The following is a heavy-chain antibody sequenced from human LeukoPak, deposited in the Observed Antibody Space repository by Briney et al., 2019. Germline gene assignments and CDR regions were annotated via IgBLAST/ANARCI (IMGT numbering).Heavy chain of an antibody. V-gene: IGHV3-21*01. Sequence: GGSLRLSCAASGFTFSSYSMNWVRQAPGKGLEWVSSISSSSSSYIYYADSVKGRFTISRDNAKNSLYLQMNSLRAEDTAMYYCARDPYYYDSSGYSQYYYYYYMDVWGKGTTVTVSS. CDR2: ISSSSSSYI. CDR3: ARDPYYYDSSGYSQYYYYYYMDV. J-gene: IGHJ6*03. CDR1: GFTFSSYS. D-gene: IGHD3-22*01.